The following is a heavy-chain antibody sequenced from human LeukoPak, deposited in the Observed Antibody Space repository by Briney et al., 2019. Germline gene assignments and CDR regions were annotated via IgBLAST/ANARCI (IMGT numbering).Heavy chain of an antibody. CDR1: GGSISSYY. CDR3: ARGITIVAATAFDY. V-gene: IGHV4-59*01. D-gene: IGHD2-15*01. J-gene: IGHJ4*02. CDR2: IYYSGST. Sequence: PSETLSLTCTVSGGSISSYYWSWIRQPPGKGLEWIGYIYYSGSTNYNPSLKSRVTISVDTSKNQFSLKLSSVTAADTAVYCCARGITIVAATAFDYWGQGTLVTVSS.